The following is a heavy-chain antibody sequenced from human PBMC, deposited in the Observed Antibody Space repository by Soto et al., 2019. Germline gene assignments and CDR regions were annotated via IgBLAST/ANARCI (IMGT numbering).Heavy chain of an antibody. CDR3: VRGRGLDV. V-gene: IGHV3-7*01. Sequence: LKLSCANSGFTFRRVWMSWVRQAPGKGLEWVANIKPDGSEKYYLDSVKGRFTISRDNANNSLDLLMNSLRADDTAMYYCVRGRGLDVWGQGTTVTVSS. CDR2: IKPDGSEK. J-gene: IGHJ6*01. CDR1: GFTFRRVW.